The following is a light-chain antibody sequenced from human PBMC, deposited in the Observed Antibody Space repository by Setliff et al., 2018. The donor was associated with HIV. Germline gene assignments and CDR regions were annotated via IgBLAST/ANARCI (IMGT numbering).Light chain of an antibody. J-gene: IGLJ1*01. V-gene: IGLV2-14*03. CDR3: SSYTHRNTYV. CDR2: DVS. CDR1: SSDVGGYNH. Sequence: QSALAQPASVSGSTGQSITISCSGSSSDVGGYNHVSGYQQHPGKAPKVMIYDVSNRPLGVSNRFSGSKSDNKASLTISGLQAEDEADYFCSSYTHRNTYVFGNGTKVTVL.